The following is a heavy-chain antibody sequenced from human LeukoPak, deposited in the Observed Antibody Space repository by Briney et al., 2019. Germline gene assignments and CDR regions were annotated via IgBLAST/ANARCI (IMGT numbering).Heavy chain of an antibody. CDR3: ARRGNYYDSSGYYSLFDI. J-gene: IGHJ3*02. CDR1: GGSISSYY. D-gene: IGHD3-22*01. V-gene: IGHV4-59*01. CDR2: IYYSGST. Sequence: PSKTLSLTCTVSGGSISSYYWSWIRQPPGKGLEWIGYIYYSGSTNYNPSLKSRVTISVDTSKNQFSLKLSSVTAADTAVYYCARRGNYYDSSGYYSLFDIWGQGTMVTVSS.